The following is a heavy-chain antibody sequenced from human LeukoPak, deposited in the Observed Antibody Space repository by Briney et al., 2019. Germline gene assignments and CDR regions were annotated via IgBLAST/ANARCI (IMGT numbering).Heavy chain of an antibody. D-gene: IGHD3-3*01. V-gene: IGHV4-59*01. CDR2: IYYSGST. J-gene: IGHJ5*01. Sequence: PGGSLRLSCAASGFTFSNAWMNWVRQAPGKGLEWIGYIYYSGSTNYNPSLKSRVTISVDTSKNQFSLKLSSVTAADTAVYYCARGRLLEWFDCWGQGTLVSVSS. CDR1: GFTFSNAW. CDR3: ARGRLLEWFDC.